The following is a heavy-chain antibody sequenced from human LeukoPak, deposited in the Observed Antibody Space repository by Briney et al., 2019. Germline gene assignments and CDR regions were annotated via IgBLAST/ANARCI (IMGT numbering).Heavy chain of an antibody. V-gene: IGHV3-48*02. CDR1: GFTFSSFN. Sequence: GGSLRLSCAVSGFTFSSFNMNWVRQAPGKGLEWVSYISSSSDTIYYADSVKGRFTISRDNVENSLYLQMNSLRDEDTAVYYCARVAAGYSVNYFDYWGQGTLVTVSS. J-gene: IGHJ4*02. CDR3: ARVAAGYSVNYFDY. CDR2: ISSSSDTI. D-gene: IGHD4-23*01.